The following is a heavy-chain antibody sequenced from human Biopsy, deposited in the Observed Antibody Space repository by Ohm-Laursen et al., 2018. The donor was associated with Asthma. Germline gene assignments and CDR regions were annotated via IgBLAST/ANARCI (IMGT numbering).Heavy chain of an antibody. V-gene: IGHV4-59*01. CDR1: GGSISGFY. Sequence: SETLSLTCTVPGGSISGFYWSWIRQPPGKGLEWIGYIYYTGTTNYNPSLKSRVSISVDTSKNQFSLKLTSVTVADTAVYYCARDFGGWYYFDNWGQGSLVTVSS. CDR3: ARDFGGWYYFDN. CDR2: IYYTGTT. J-gene: IGHJ4*02. D-gene: IGHD3-3*01.